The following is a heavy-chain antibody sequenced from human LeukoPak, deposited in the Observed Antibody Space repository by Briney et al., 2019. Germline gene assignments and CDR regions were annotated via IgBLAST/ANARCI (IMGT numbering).Heavy chain of an antibody. CDR1: GFTFSSYS. CDR3: ARSRYNWNDAFDY. CDR2: ISSSSSYI. Sequence: GVLRLSCAASGFTFSSYSMNWVRQAPGKGLEWVSSISSSSSYIYYADSVKGRFTISRDNAKNSLYLQMNSLRAEDTAVYYCARSRYNWNDAFDYWGQGTLVTVSS. D-gene: IGHD1-1*01. V-gene: IGHV3-21*01. J-gene: IGHJ4*02.